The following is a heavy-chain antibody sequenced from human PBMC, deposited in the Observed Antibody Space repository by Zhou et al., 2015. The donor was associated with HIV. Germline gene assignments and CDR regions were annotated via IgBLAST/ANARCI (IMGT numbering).Heavy chain of an antibody. J-gene: IGHJ4*02. Sequence: EVQLVESGGGVVQPGRSLRLSCAASGFTFNTYGMHWVRQAPGKGLEWVSRVNGDGSVTAYADAVEGRFTISRDNAVNMLYLQVNSLRADDTAVYFCAKSLTGYSFGSWGQGTLVIVSS. D-gene: IGHD5-12*01. CDR2: VNGDGSVT. CDR1: GFTFNTYG. CDR3: AKSLTGYSFGS. V-gene: IGHV3-74*02.